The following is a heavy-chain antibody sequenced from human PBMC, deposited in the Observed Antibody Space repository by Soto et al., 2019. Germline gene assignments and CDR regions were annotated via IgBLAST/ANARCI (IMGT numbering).Heavy chain of an antibody. CDR2: INPNSGGT. J-gene: IGHJ6*02. D-gene: IGHD4-17*01. Sequence: QVQLVQSGAEVKKPGASVKVSCKASGYTFTGYYMHWVRQAPGQGLEWMGWINPNSGGTNYAQKFQGWVTMTRDTASSTAYRELSRLRSDDTAVYYCARVHGDYSGYYYGMDVWGQGTTVTVSS. CDR1: GYTFTGYY. CDR3: ARVHGDYSGYYYGMDV. V-gene: IGHV1-2*04.